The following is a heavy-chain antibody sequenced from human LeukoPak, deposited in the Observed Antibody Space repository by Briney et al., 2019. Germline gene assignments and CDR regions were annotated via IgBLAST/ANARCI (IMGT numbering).Heavy chain of an antibody. CDR2: IYPGDSDT. J-gene: IGHJ4*02. V-gene: IGHV5-51*01. CDR1: GYSFNISC. CDR3: VRLFSVDTTMDPVRY. D-gene: IGHD5-18*01. Sequence: GESLKISCTVSGYSFNISCIGWVRPMPGKGPEWVGIIYPGDSDTRYSPSFQGQVTISADRSISTAYLQWGSLKASDTAMYYCVRLFSVDTTMDPVRYWGQGTLVTVSS.